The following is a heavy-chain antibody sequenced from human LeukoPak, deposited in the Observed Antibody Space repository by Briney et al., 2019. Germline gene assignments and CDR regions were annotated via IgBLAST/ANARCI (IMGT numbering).Heavy chain of an antibody. CDR1: GFTFSSYW. V-gene: IGHV3-7*04. Sequence: GGSLRLSCAASGFTFSSYWMSWVRQAPGKRLEWVANIKQDGSEKYYVDSVKGRFTISRDNAKNSLYLQMNSLRAEDTAVYYCARATTVTTSPSGYFDYWGQGTLVTVSS. CDR3: ARATTVTTSPSGYFDY. CDR2: IKQDGSEK. J-gene: IGHJ4*02. D-gene: IGHD4-17*01.